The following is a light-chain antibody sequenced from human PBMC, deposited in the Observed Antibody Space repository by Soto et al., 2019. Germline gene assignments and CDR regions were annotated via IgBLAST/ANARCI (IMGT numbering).Light chain of an antibody. Sequence: EIVMTQSPATLSVSPGERATLSCRASQIVSSNLAWFQQTPGQAPGRLIYAASTRATGIPARFSGSGSGTEFTLTISCLQSEDFATYYRQKYYSYPRTFGQGTKGDIK. J-gene: IGKJ1*01. V-gene: IGKV3-15*01. CDR3: QKYYSYPRT. CDR2: AAS. CDR1: QIVSSN.